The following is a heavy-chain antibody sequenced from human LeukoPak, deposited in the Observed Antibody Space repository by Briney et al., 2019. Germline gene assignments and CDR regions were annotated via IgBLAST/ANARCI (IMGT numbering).Heavy chain of an antibody. Sequence: SETLSLTCTVSGGSISSYYWSWIRQPPGKGLEWIGYIYYSGSTNYNPSLKSRVTISVDTSKNQFSLKLSSVTAADTAVYYCARSTYDILTGYQNYFDYWGQGTLDTVSS. CDR2: IYYSGST. J-gene: IGHJ4*02. CDR3: ARSTYDILTGYQNYFDY. D-gene: IGHD3-9*01. V-gene: IGHV4-59*01. CDR1: GGSISSYY.